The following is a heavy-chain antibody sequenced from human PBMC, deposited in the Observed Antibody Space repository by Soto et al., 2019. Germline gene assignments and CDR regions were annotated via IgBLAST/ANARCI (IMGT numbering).Heavy chain of an antibody. Sequence: HVQLVESGGGVVQPGRSLRLSCAASGFTFSSYGMHWVRQAPGKGLEWVAVIWYDGSNKYYADSVKGRFTISRDNSKNKLYLQMNSLRAEDMAVYYCARERGCSIYYYYGMDVWGQGTTVTVSS. D-gene: IGHD2-15*01. V-gene: IGHV3-33*01. J-gene: IGHJ6*02. CDR2: IWYDGSNK. CDR3: ARERGCSIYYYYGMDV. CDR1: GFTFSSYG.